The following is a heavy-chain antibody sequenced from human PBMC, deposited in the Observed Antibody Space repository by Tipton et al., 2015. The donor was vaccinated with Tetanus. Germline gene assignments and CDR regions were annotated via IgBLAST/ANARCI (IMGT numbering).Heavy chain of an antibody. CDR3: ARANYDFPKKGPFDS. CDR1: GGSVSSGSYY. D-gene: IGHD3-3*01. J-gene: IGHJ4*02. V-gene: IGHV4-61*01. Sequence: TLSLTCTVSGGSVSSGSYYWAWIRQPPGKGLEYIGYILYGGSTHYSPSLKSRFTVSADPSKNQFSLKLSSVTAADTAVYYCARANYDFPKKGPFDSWGQGTLVIVSS. CDR2: ILYGGST.